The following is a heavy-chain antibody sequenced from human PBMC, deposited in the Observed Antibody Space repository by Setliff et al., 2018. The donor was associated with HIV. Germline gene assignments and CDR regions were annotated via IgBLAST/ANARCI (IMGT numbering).Heavy chain of an antibody. V-gene: IGHV4-61*01. D-gene: IGHD3-10*01. CDR3: ARGRDKYGPIDY. CDR1: GGSIRSGSYY. Sequence: SETLSLTCSVSGGSIRSGSYYWTWTRQPPGKGLEWIGNIHYSGSTNYNPSLKSRVTISVDTSRSQFSLKLSSVTAADTAVYYCARGRDKYGPIDYWGQGTLVTVSS. CDR2: IHYSGST. J-gene: IGHJ4*02.